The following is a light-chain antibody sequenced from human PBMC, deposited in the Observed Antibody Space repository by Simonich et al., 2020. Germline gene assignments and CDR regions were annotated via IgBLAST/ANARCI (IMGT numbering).Light chain of an antibody. CDR3: QQFNSYPLT. Sequence: AIQLTQSPSSLSASVGDRFTITCRASQGISSALAWYQQKPGKAPKLLIYDASSLESGVPSRVSGSGSGTDFTLTISSLQPEDFATYYCQQFNSYPLTFGGGTKVEIK. V-gene: IGKV1-13*02. J-gene: IGKJ4*01. CDR2: DAS. CDR1: QGISSA.